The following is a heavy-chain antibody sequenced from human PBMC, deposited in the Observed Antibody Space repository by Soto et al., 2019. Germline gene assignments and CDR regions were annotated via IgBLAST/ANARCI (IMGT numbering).Heavy chain of an antibody. CDR1: GFTFSSYG. CDR2: IWYDGSNK. Sequence: ESGGGVVQPGRSLRLSCAASGFTFSSYGMHWVRQAPGKGLEWVAVIWYDGSNKYYADSVKGRFTISRDNSKNTLYLQMNSLRAEDTAVYYCARDLEAYCGGDCYHYFDYWGQGTLVTVSS. CDR3: ARDLEAYCGGDCYHYFDY. V-gene: IGHV3-33*01. D-gene: IGHD2-21*02. J-gene: IGHJ4*02.